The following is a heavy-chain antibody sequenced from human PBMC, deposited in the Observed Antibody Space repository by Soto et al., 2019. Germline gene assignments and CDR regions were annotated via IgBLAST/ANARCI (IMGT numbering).Heavy chain of an antibody. CDR2: IYYSGRT. J-gene: IGHJ5*02. CDR1: GGSISSYY. Sequence: QVQLQESGPGLVKPSETLSLSCTVSGGSISSYYWSWIRQPPGKGLEWIGYIYYSGRTNYNPSLKSRVSISEKTSKNQFSLKLSSVTAADTAVYYCARYSAGRFDPWGQGTLVTVSS. CDR3: ARYSAGRFDP. D-gene: IGHD2-15*01. V-gene: IGHV4-59*01.